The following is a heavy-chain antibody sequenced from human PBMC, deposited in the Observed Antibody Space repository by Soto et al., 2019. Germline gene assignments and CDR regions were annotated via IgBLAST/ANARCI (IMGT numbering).Heavy chain of an antibody. CDR3: ARTFGTYYDFWSGINWFDP. CDR1: GGSISSYY. CDR2: IYYSGST. J-gene: IGHJ5*02. Sequence: SETLSLTCTVSGGSISSYYWSWIRQPPGKGLEWIGYIYYSGSTNYNPSLKSRVTISVDTSKNQFSLKLSSVTAADTAVYYCARTFGTYYDFWSGINWFDPWGQGTLVTSPQ. D-gene: IGHD3-3*01. V-gene: IGHV4-59*01.